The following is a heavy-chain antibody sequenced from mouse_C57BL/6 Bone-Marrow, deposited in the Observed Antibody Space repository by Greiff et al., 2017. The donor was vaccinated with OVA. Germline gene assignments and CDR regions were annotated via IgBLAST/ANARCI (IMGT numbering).Heavy chain of an antibody. J-gene: IGHJ1*03. CDR2: IDPSDSYT. Sequence: QVQLQQPGAELVMPGASVKLSCKASGYTFTSYWMHWVKQRPGQGLEWIGEIDPSDSYTNYNQKFKGKSTLTVDKSSSTAYMQLSSLPSEDSAVYYCAKVPYYGSSLWYFDVWGTGTTVTVSS. V-gene: IGHV1-69*01. CDR3: AKVPYYGSSLWYFDV. D-gene: IGHD1-1*01. CDR1: GYTFTSYW.